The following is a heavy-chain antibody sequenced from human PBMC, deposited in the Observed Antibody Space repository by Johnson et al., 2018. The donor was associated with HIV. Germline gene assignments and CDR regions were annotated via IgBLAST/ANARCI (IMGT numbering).Heavy chain of an antibody. CDR3: ARGGYSSGLGPRDAFDI. CDR1: GFTFDDYG. Sequence: QVQLVESGGGVVRPGGSLRLSCAASGFTFDDYGMSWVRQAPGKGLEWVAVISYDGSNKYYADSVKGRFTISRDNAKNSLYLQMNSLRAEDTALYYCARGGYSSGLGPRDAFDIWGQGTMVTVSS. V-gene: IGHV3-30*03. D-gene: IGHD6-19*01. J-gene: IGHJ3*02. CDR2: ISYDGSNK.